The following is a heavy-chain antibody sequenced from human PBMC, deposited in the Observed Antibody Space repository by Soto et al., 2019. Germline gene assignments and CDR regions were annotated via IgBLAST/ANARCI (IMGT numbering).Heavy chain of an antibody. V-gene: IGHV1-2*04. J-gene: IGHJ6*03. CDR3: ARESGGATATLDYYHFYMDV. Sequence: QVQLVQSGAEVRKPGASVTVSCRSSGDSFNDYYIHWVRQAPVQGFERMGWINPNGGVTKYAQKFQGWASMTRDTSIRTVYMQLSSLRSDDTAVYYCARESGGATATLDYYHFYMDVWGTGTTVTVSS. D-gene: IGHD5-12*01. CDR2: INPNGGVT. CDR1: GDSFNDYY.